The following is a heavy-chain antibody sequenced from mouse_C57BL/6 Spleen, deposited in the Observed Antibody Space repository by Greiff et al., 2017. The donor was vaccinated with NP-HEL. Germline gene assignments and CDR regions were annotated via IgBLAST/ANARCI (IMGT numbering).Heavy chain of an antibody. CDR1: GYAFSSSW. V-gene: IGHV1-82*01. CDR2: IYPGDGDT. D-gene: IGHD4-1*01. J-gene: IGHJ2*01. Sequence: QVQLQQSGPELVKPGASVKISCKASGYAFSSSWMNWVKQRPGKGLEWIGRIYPGDGDTNYNGKFKGKATLTADKSSSTAYMQRSSLTSEDSAVYFCARGVGPFDYWGQGTTLTVSS. CDR3: ARGVGPFDY.